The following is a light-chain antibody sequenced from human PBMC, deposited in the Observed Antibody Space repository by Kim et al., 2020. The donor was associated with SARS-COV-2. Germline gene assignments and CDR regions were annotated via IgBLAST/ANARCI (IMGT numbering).Light chain of an antibody. Sequence: SPGEGVTLSCRASQSVSSTYLAWYQQKPGQAPRLLIFGASRRASGIPDRFRGSGSGTDFTLTITRLEAEDFAVYYCQQYAVSPLTFGGGTKVEIK. V-gene: IGKV3-20*01. CDR1: QSVSSTY. CDR2: GAS. J-gene: IGKJ4*01. CDR3: QQYAVSPLT.